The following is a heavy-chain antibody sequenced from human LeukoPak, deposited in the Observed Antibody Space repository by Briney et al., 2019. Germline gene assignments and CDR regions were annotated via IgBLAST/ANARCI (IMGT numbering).Heavy chain of an antibody. D-gene: IGHD3-10*01. V-gene: IGHV1-69*06. Sequence: ASVKVSCKASGGTFSSYAISWVRQAPGQGLEWMGKIIPIFGTANYAQKFQGRVTITADKSTSTAYMELSSLRSEDTAVYYCARVAQHGTAGVRGVMPHDYWGQGTLVTVSS. CDR1: GGTFSSYA. CDR2: IIPIFGTA. J-gene: IGHJ4*02. CDR3: ARVAQHGTAGVRGVMPHDY.